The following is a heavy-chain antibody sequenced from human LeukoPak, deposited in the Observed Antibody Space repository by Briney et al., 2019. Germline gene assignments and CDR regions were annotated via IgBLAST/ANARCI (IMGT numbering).Heavy chain of an antibody. Sequence: PGESLRLSCAASGITFRNYWMSWVRQAPGKGLEWVAFIKEDGSDKHYVDSVKGRFTISRDNAQNSLYLQMNSLRAEDTAVYFCHQPVTLPAWGQGTLVTV. V-gene: IGHV3-7*01. CDR2: IKEDGSDK. CDR3: HQPVTLPA. D-gene: IGHD2-2*01. J-gene: IGHJ5*02. CDR1: GITFRNYW.